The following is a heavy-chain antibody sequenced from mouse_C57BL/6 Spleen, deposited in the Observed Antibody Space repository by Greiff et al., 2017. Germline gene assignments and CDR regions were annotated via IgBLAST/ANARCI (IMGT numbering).Heavy chain of an antibody. Sequence: DVKLQESGPGLVKPSQSLSLTCSVTGYSITSGYYWNWIRQFPGNKLEWMGYISYDGSNNYNPSLKNRISITRDTSKNQFFLKLNSVTTEDTATYYCASYDGYYYAMDYWGQGTSVTVSS. V-gene: IGHV3-6*01. CDR3: ASYDGYYYAMDY. CDR1: GYSITSGYY. CDR2: ISYDGSN. J-gene: IGHJ4*01. D-gene: IGHD1-1*01.